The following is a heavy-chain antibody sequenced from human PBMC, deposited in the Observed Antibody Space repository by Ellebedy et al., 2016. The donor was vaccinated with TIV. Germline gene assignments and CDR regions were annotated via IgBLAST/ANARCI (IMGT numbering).Heavy chain of an antibody. CDR2: LSGSGGAT. J-gene: IGHJ5*01. D-gene: IGHD3-22*01. CDR3: AKDLNSVYRPFDS. Sequence: GGSLRLXXAASGFTFSSYAMSWVRQAPGKGLEWVSTLSGSGGATYYADSVKGRFTISRDNSKNTLYLQMNSLIADDTAVYYCAKDLNSVYRPFDSWGQGTLVTVSS. CDR1: GFTFSSYA. V-gene: IGHV3-23*01.